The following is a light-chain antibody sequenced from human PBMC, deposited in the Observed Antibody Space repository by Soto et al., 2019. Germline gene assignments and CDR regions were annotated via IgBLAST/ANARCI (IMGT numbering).Light chain of an antibody. J-gene: IGKJ1*01. CDR1: QSVSSSF. CDR3: QQSYSSPQT. CDR2: GAS. V-gene: IGKV3-20*01. Sequence: VVSQSPGTLSLSSGEAATRSCSASQSVSSSFLAWYQQTPGQAPRLLIFGASSRATGIPDRFSGSGSGTDFTLTISSLQPEDFAIYYCQQSYSSPQTFGQGTKVDI.